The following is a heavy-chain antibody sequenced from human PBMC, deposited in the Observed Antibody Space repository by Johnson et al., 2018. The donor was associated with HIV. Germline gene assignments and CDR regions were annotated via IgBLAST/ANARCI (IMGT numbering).Heavy chain of an antibody. D-gene: IGHD1-7*01. Sequence: VQLVESGGGLIQPGGSLRLSCAASGFTVSSNYMSWVRQAPGKGLEWVGRIKSKTEGGTTDYAAPVKGRFTISRDDSKNTLYLQMNSLRAEDTAVYYCAKGDRYNWNYVSAFDIWGQGTMVTVSS. J-gene: IGHJ3*02. V-gene: IGHV3-15*01. CDR2: IKSKTEGGTT. CDR1: GFTVSSNY. CDR3: AKGDRYNWNYVSAFDI.